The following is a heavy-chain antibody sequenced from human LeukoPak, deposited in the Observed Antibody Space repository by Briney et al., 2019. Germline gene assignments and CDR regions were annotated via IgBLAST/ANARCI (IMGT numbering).Heavy chain of an antibody. J-gene: IGHJ3*02. V-gene: IGHV4-59*01. D-gene: IGHD2-21*02. CDR1: TGSISSYY. Sequence: PSETLSLTCIVSTGSISSYYWSWIRQPPGKGLEWIGYINYSGSTNYNPSLKSRVTISVDTTKNQFSLKLSSVTAADTAVYYCARDIVVVTANPFDAFDIWGQGTMVTVSS. CDR2: INYSGST. CDR3: ARDIVVVTANPFDAFDI.